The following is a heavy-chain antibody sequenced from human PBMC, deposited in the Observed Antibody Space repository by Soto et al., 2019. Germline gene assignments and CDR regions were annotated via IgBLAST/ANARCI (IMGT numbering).Heavy chain of an antibody. CDR2: IIPIFGTA. D-gene: IGHD5-18*01. CDR3: ARGIQETYYYYYGMDV. V-gene: IGHV1-69*01. J-gene: IGHJ6*02. CDR1: GGTFSSYA. Sequence: QVQLVQSGAEVKKPGSSVKVSCKASGGTFSSYAISWVRQAPGQGLEWMGGIIPIFGTANYEQKFQGRVTITAEESTSTAYMELSSLTAEDTAVYYCARGIQETYYYYYGMDVWGQGTTVTVSS.